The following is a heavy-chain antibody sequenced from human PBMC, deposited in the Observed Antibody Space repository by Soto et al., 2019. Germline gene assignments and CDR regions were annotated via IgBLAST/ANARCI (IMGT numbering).Heavy chain of an antibody. V-gene: IGHV4-31*03. CDR2: TYYSGTT. Sequence: QVQLQESGPGLVKPSQTLSLTCTVSGGSISSGGYYWSWIRQHPGKGLEWIGYTYYSGTTYYNPSLKSRVSISVELSKNQFSLKLSSVTAADTAVYYCARTSSISISAVLKYYYYYYDMDVWGQGTTVTVSS. CDR1: GGSISSGGYY. D-gene: IGHD3-3*01. CDR3: ARTSSISISAVLKYYYYYYDMDV. J-gene: IGHJ6*02.